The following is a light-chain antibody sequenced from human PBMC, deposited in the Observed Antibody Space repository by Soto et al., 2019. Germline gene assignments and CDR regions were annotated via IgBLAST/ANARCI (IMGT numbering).Light chain of an antibody. CDR2: AAS. V-gene: IGKV1-39*01. J-gene: IGKJ4*01. Sequence: DIQMTQSPSSLSASVGDRVTITCRASQSISSYLNWYQQKPGKAPKLLIYAASSLQSGVPSRFSGSGSGTDVTLTISSLQPEDFATYYCQQIYSTPPTFGGGTKVEIK. CDR1: QSISSY. CDR3: QQIYSTPPT.